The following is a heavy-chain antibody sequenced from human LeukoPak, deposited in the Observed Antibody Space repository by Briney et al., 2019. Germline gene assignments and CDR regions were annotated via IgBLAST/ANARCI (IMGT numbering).Heavy chain of an antibody. Sequence: GGSLRLSCAPSGFTFSNYAMSWVRQAPGKGLEWVSAISETGGTIHYADSVRGRFIISRDNSKNTLYLQMNSLGAEDTAVYYCAREMTIITYSFDSWGQGTLATVSS. CDR2: ISETGGTI. D-gene: IGHD5-24*01. V-gene: IGHV3-23*01. CDR3: AREMTIITYSFDS. J-gene: IGHJ4*02. CDR1: GFTFSNYA.